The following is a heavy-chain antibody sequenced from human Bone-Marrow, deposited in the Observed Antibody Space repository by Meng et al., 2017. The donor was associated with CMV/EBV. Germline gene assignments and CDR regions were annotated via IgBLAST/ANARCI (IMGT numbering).Heavy chain of an antibody. CDR3: AKDRWGGAAAWDYFDY. V-gene: IGHV3-33*06. Sequence: VTFSGYGMHWVRQAPGKGLEWVAVIWYDGSNKYYADSVKGRFTISRDNSKNTLYLQMNSLRAEDTAVYYCAKDRWGGAAAWDYFDYWGQGTLVTVSS. J-gene: IGHJ4*02. CDR1: VTFSGYG. D-gene: IGHD2-21*01. CDR2: IWYDGSNK.